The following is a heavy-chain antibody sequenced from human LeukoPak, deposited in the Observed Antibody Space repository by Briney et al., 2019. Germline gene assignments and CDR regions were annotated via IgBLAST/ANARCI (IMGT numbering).Heavy chain of an antibody. CDR3: ARDLSDYYDIRYGMDV. CDR2: ISYDGSNK. J-gene: IGHJ6*02. V-gene: IGHV3-30*04. Sequence: GGSLRLSCAASGFTFSSYAMHWVRQAPGKGLEWVAVISYDGSNKYYADSVKGRFTISRDNSKNTLYLQMNSLRAEDTAVYYCARDLSDYYDIRYGMDVWGQGTTVTVSS. D-gene: IGHD3-22*01. CDR1: GFTFSSYA.